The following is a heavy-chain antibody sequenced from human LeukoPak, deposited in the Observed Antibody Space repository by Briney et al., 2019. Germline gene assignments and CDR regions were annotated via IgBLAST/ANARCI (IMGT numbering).Heavy chain of an antibody. V-gene: IGHV3-21*01. CDR2: ISSSSSYI. CDR1: GFTFSSYS. Sequence: GGSLRLSCAASGFTFSSYSMNWVRQAPGKGLEWVSSISSSSSYIYYADSVKGRFTISRDNAKNSLYLQMNSLRAEDTAVYYGARAQGLSFDYYYYMDVWGKGTTGTVSS. CDR3: ARAQGLSFDYYYYMDV. J-gene: IGHJ6*03. D-gene: IGHD2-2*01.